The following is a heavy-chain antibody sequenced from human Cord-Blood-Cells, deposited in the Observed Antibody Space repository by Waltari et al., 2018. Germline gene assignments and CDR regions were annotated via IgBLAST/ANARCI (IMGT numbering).Heavy chain of an antibody. V-gene: IGHV3-7*01. CDR2: IKQDGSEK. CDR1: GFTFSSYW. D-gene: IGHD3-9*01. Sequence: EVQLVESGGGLVQPGGSLRPSCAACGFTFSSYWMSWARQAPGKGLEWVANIKQDGSEKYYVDSVKGRFTISRDNAKNSLYLQMNSLRAEDTAVYYCARPGSDWLPYWYFDLWGRGTLVTVSS. CDR3: ARPGSDWLPYWYFDL. J-gene: IGHJ2*01.